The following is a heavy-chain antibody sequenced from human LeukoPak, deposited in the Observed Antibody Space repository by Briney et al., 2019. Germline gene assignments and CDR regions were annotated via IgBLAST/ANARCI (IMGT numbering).Heavy chain of an antibody. CDR3: AYRSTVTIPFGY. Sequence: SGPTLVKPTQTLTLTCTFSGFSLSTSGVGVGWIRQPPGKALEWLVLIYGDDDKRYTPSLKSRLTITKDTSKSQVVLTMTNMDPVDTATYYCAYRSTVTIPFGYWGQGTLVTVSS. D-gene: IGHD4-17*01. CDR2: IYGDDDK. CDR1: GFSLSTSGVG. V-gene: IGHV2-5*02. J-gene: IGHJ4*02.